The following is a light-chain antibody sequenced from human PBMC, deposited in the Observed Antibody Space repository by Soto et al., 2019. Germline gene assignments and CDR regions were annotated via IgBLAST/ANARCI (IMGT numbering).Light chain of an antibody. CDR2: EAS. Sequence: EVVMTQSPATAPVSLGGRVTLSCRASQSVGSNLAWYQQKPGQPPRLLIYEASNRDTGVPTRFSGSGSGTEFTLTITSLQSEDFAVYYCQQYNHWPPWTFGQGTKVDIK. J-gene: IGKJ1*01. V-gene: IGKV3D-15*01. CDR3: QQYNHWPPWT. CDR1: QSVGSN.